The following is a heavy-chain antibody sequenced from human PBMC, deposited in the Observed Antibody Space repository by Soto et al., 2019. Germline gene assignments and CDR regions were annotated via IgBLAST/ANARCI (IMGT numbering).Heavy chain of an antibody. CDR3: VGGYNDRLDY. CDR1: VGTFSSHT. CDR2: ILPILGVA. D-gene: IGHD5-12*01. Sequence: QVQLVQSGAEVKKPGSSVTVSCKASVGTFSSHTISWVRQAPGQGLDWMGRILPILGVATYAQRFQGGVTFTADKSTGTAYLELSSLRFEDTAVYYCVGGYNDRLDYWGQGTLVTVSS. V-gene: IGHV1-69*02. J-gene: IGHJ4*02.